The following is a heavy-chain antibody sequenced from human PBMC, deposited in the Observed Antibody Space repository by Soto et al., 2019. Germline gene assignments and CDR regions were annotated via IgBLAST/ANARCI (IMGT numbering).Heavy chain of an antibody. Sequence: SLKISCAACGFTFSVDAMWVGRQAGGKGLESVLAISSHGGRTFYAASLRGRLTTSRDNSKSALDLQMNNLRAEDTAIYYCAKYSELPYDAYLQQWGQGTPVTAPQ. D-gene: IGHD1-7*01. CDR2: ISSHGGRT. J-gene: IGHJ1*01. CDR1: GFTFSVDA. CDR3: AKYSELPYDAYLQQ. V-gene: IGHV3-23*01.